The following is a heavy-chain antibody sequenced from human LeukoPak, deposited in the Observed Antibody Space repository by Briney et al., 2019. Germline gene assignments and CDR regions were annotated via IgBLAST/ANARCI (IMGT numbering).Heavy chain of an antibody. CDR1: GFTFSYYS. V-gene: IGHV3-21*01. D-gene: IGHD2-2*01. J-gene: IGHJ2*01. CDR2: ISSRSSYI. CDR3: VRDLGDIVLEPPSIHFDL. Sequence: PGGSLRLSCSASGFTFSYYSMNWVRQAPGKGLEWVSSISSRSSYIYYEDSLKGRFTISRDNAKNSLYLQMTGLRVEDTAMYFCVRDLGDIVLEPPSIHFDLWGRGTLVTVSS.